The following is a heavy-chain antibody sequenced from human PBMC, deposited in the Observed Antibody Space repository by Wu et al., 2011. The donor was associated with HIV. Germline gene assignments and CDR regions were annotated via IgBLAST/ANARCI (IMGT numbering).Heavy chain of an antibody. CDR1: GGTFSSYS. V-gene: IGHV1-69*15. CDR3: ARGNSGYYVYSNYYMDV. CDR2: IIPISGTA. Sequence: QVQLVQSGAEMKKPGSSVKVSCKASGGTFSSYSITWVRQAPRQGLEWMGRIIPISGTANYAQKFQGRFTITADDSTSTAYMELSSLRSEDTALYYCARGNSGYYVYSNYYMDVWGKGTTVTVSS. D-gene: IGHD5-12*01. J-gene: IGHJ6*03.